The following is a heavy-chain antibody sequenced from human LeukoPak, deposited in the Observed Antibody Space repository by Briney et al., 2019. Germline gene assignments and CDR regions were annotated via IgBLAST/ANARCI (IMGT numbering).Heavy chain of an antibody. V-gene: IGHV1-8*01. J-gene: IGHJ5*02. CDR1: GYTFTSYD. D-gene: IGHD3-10*01. Sequence: ASVKVSCKASGYTFTSYDINWVRQATGQGLEWLGWMNPNSGNTGYAQNFQGRVTLTRNTSIDTAYMELSSLRSEDTAVYYCARDYYGSKSSSFDTWGQGTLVTVSS. CDR3: ARDYYGSKSSSFDT. CDR2: MNPNSGNT.